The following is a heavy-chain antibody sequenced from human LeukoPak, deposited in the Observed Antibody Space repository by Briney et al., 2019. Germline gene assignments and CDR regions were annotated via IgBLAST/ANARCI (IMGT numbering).Heavy chain of an antibody. V-gene: IGHV4-34*01. Sequence: AGTLSLTCAVYGWSFSGYYWSWIRQPPGKGLEWIGEINHSGSTNYNPSLKSRVTISQDTSKNQFSLTLSSVTAADTAVYYCATYGRDVWGQRTTVTVSS. CDR2: INHSGST. CDR1: GWSFSGYY. J-gene: IGHJ6*02. CDR3: ATYGRDV.